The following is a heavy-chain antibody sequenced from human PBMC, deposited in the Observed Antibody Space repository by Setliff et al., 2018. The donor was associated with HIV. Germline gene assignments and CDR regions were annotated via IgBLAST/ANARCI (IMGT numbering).Heavy chain of an antibody. Sequence: SVKVSCKASGYTFTSYGISWVRQAPGQGLEWMGGIIPILDIANYAQKFQGRATITADKSTSTAYMELRSLRSDDTAVYYCARGPSHSDLNWFDPWGQGTLVTVSS. CDR1: GYTFTSYG. V-gene: IGHV1-69*10. CDR3: ARGPSHSDLNWFDP. CDR2: IIPILDIA. J-gene: IGHJ5*02. D-gene: IGHD2-21*01.